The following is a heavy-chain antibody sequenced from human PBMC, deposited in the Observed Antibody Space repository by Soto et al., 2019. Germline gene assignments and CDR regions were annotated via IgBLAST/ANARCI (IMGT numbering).Heavy chain of an antibody. V-gene: IGHV3-23*01. CDR3: AKDFLQDWGQVYYDGMDV. CDR1: GFTLSDYA. Sequence: EVQLLESGGVLVQPGGSLRLSCATSGFTLSDYAMTWVRQATGKGLEWVSAISASGVSTYYADSVKGRFTISRDNFKNTLYLQMNSLRAEDTAVYYCAKDFLQDWGQVYYDGMDVWGQGTTVTVSS. D-gene: IGHD7-27*01. J-gene: IGHJ6*01. CDR2: ISASGVST.